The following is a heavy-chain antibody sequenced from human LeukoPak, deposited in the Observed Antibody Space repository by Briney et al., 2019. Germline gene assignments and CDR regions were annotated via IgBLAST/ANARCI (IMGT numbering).Heavy chain of an antibody. V-gene: IGHV3-48*03. CDR1: GFTFSSYE. D-gene: IGHD3-10*01. CDR2: ISSSGSPI. J-gene: IGHJ4*02. CDR3: TTDPLQWFTFGC. Sequence: PGGSLRLSCAASGFTFSSYEMNWVRQAPGKGLEWVSYISSSGSPIYYADSVKGRFTISRDNAKNSLYLQMNSLKTEDTAVYYCTTDPLQWFTFGCWGQGTLVTVSS.